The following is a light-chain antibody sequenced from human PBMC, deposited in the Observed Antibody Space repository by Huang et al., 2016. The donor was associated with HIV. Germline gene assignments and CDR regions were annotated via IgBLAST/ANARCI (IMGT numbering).Light chain of an antibody. CDR3: QQSYTSPYT. CDR1: QSIITY. Sequence: DVLMTQSPSSLSASVGDRITITCRASQSIITYLNWYQQHPGKAPKLLIYGASSLLGGVPSRFSVSVSGTDFTLTISSLQPEDFATYYCQQSYTSPYTFGQGTKLEI. J-gene: IGKJ2*01. V-gene: IGKV1-39*01. CDR2: GAS.